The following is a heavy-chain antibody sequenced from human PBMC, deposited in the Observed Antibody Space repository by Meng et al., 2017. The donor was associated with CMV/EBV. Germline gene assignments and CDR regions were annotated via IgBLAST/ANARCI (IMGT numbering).Heavy chain of an antibody. CDR1: GFRFDDYG. J-gene: IGHJ6*02. CDR3: VRAMGLGFYYYGMDV. CDR2: TSWDSSNI. V-gene: IGHV3-9*01. D-gene: IGHD3-16*01. Sequence: SLKISCAASGFRFDDYGMHWVRLPPGKGLEWVSGTSWDSSNIDYADSVKGRFTISRDNAKNSLYLQMNSLRLEDTASYFCVRAMGLGFYYYGMDVWGQGTTVTVSS.